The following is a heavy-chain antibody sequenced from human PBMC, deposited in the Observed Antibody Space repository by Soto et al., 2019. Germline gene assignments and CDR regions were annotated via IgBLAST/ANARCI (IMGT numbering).Heavy chain of an antibody. CDR3: ARGPISDAFDI. V-gene: IGHV4-34*01. CDR2: INHSVST. J-gene: IGHJ3*02. Sequence: SETLSLTCAVYGGSFSGYYWSWIRQPPGKGLEWIGEINHSVSTNYNPSLKSRVTISVDTSKNQFSLKLSSVTAADTAVYYCARGPISDAFDIWGQGTMVTVSS. CDR1: GGSFSGYY.